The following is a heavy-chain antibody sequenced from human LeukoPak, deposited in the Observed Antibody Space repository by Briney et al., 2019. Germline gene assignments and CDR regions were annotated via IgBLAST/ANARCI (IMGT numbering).Heavy chain of an antibody. CDR1: GGSISTNY. CDR2: IHDSGST. V-gene: IGHV4-59*08. Sequence: SSETLSLTCTVSGGSISTNYWSWIRQPPGEGLEWIGYIHDSGSTNYNPSLKSRVTISVDTSKNQFSLKLSSVTAADTAVYYCARAGSYDSSGYYHWGQGTLVTVSS. D-gene: IGHD3-22*01. CDR3: ARAGSYDSSGYYH. J-gene: IGHJ5*02.